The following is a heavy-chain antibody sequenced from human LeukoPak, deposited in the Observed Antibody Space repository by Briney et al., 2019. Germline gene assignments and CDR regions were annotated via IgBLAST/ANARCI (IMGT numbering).Heavy chain of an antibody. CDR2: INHSGST. D-gene: IGHD4-17*01. Sequence: ASGTLSLTCAVSGGSISSNNWWSWIRQPPGKGLEWIGEINHSGSTNYNPSLKSRVTISVDTSKNQFSLQLSSVTAADTAVYYCARQGYGDYLGYWGQGQLVTVSS. CDR3: ARQGYGDYLGY. J-gene: IGHJ4*02. CDR1: GGSISSNNW. V-gene: IGHV4-4*02.